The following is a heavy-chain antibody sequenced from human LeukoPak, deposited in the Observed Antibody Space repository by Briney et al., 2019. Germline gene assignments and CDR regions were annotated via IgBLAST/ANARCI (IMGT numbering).Heavy chain of an antibody. CDR1: GYTFTSYA. CDR2: INTNTGNP. Sequence: ASVTVSCKASGYTFTSYAMNWVRQAPGQGLEWMGWINTNTGNPTYAQGFTGRFVFSLDTSVSTAYLQISSLKAEDTAVYYCARVVSSNHYYYYMDVWGKGTTVTVSS. D-gene: IGHD6-13*01. CDR3: ARVVSSNHYYYYMDV. V-gene: IGHV7-4-1*02. J-gene: IGHJ6*03.